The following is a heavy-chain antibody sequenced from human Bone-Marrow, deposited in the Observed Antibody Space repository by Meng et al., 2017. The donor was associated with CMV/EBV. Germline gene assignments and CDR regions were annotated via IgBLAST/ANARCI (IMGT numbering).Heavy chain of an antibody. CDR2: IIPIFGTA. CDR1: GYTFTSYY. D-gene: IGHD3-3*01. CDR3: ARVIDYDFWSGSYYYYGMDV. Sequence: SVKVSCKASGYTFTSYYMHWVRQAPGQGLEWMGGIIPIFGTANYAQKFQGRVTITTDESTSTAYMELSSLRSEDTAVYYCARVIDYDFWSGSYYYYGMDVWGQGTTVTVSS. J-gene: IGHJ6*02. V-gene: IGHV1-69*05.